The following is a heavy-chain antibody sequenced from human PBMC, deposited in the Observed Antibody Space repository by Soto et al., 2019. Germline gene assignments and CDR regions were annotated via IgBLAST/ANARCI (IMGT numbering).Heavy chain of an antibody. D-gene: IGHD3-10*01. CDR3: AKDMKDYSFDV. J-gene: IGHJ6*02. CDR1: GFTFSSYG. V-gene: IGHV3-30*18. Sequence: GGSLRLSCAASGFTFSSYGMHWVRQAPGKGLEWVAVISYDGSNKYYADSVKGRFTISRDNSKNTLYLQMNSLRAEDTAVYYCAKDMKDYSFDVWGQGTTVTAP. CDR2: ISYDGSNK.